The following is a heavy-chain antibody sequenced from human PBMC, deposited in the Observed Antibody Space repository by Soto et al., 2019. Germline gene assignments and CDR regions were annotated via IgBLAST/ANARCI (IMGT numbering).Heavy chain of an antibody. V-gene: IGHV1-18*04. CDR1: GYTFTSYG. CDR3: ARDPRHCSSTSCRNYYYYGMDV. J-gene: IGHJ6*02. CDR2: ISAYNGNT. Sequence: ASVKVSCKASGYTFTSYGISWVRQAPGQGLEWMGWISAYNGNTNYAQKLQGRVTMTTDTSTSTAYMELRSLRSDDTAVYYCARDPRHCSSTSCRNYYYYGMDVWGQGTTVTVSS. D-gene: IGHD2-2*01.